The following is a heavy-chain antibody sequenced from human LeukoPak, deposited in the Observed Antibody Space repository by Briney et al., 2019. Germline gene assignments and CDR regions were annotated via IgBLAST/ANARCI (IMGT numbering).Heavy chain of an antibody. CDR2: ISYDGSNK. CDR3: AREVIGGSREPNYYNYYGTDV. D-gene: IGHD3-16*02. J-gene: IGHJ6*02. CDR1: GLTFSSYA. V-gene: IGHV3-30-3*01. Sequence: GGSLRLSCAASGLTFSSYAMHWVRQAPGKGLGWVAVISYDGSNKYYADSVKGGFTISRDNSKNTLYLQMNSLRAEDTAVYYCAREVIGGSREPNYYNYYGTDVWGQGTTVTVSS.